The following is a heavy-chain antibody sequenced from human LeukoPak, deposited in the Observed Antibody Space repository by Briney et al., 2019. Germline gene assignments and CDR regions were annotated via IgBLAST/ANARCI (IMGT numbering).Heavy chain of an antibody. CDR2: ISGSGGST. J-gene: IGHJ4*02. CDR1: GFTFDDYA. V-gene: IGHV3-23*01. CDR3: AKAITMVRGVVYYFDY. D-gene: IGHD3-10*01. Sequence: PGGSLRLSCAASGFTFDDYAMHWVRQAPGKGLEWVSAISGSGGSTYYADSVKGRFTISRDNSKNTLYLQMNSLRAEDTAVYYCAKAITMVRGVVYYFDYWGQGTLVTVSS.